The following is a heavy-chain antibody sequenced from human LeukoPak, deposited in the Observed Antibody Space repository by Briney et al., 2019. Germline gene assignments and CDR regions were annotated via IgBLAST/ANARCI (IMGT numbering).Heavy chain of an antibody. Sequence: ASVTVSCKASGYTFTSYGISWVRQAPGRGLGWMGWISAYKGNTNYAQKLQGRVTMTTDASTSTAYMELRSLRSDDTAVYYCATLSTTVTTSYYYGMDVWGQGTTVTVSS. D-gene: IGHD4-17*01. J-gene: IGHJ6*02. CDR2: ISAYKGNT. CDR3: ATLSTTVTTSYYYGMDV. V-gene: IGHV1-18*01. CDR1: GYTFTSYG.